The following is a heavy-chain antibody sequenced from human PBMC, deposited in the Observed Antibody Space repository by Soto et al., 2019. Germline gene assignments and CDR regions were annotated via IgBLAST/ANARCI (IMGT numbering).Heavy chain of an antibody. J-gene: IGHJ4*02. Sequence: EVPLVESGGALVKPGESLTLSCAASGFTFNSAWMTWVRQAPGKGLEWVGRIKSWTDGGRDDTAAPVKGRFTISRDDSKNTFYLQMNSLKSEDTAVYYCTSWRREKSCTSVSGDGDGAYWGQGTLVTVSS. V-gene: IGHV3-15*02. CDR1: GFTFNSAW. D-gene: IGHD2-8*02. CDR2: IKSWTDGGRD. CDR3: TSWRREKSCTSVSGDGDGAY.